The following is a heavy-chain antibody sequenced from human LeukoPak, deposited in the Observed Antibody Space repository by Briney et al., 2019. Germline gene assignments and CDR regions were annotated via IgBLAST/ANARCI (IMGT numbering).Heavy chain of an antibody. Sequence: GGSLRLSCAASGFTFDDYAMHWVRQAPGKGLEWVSGISWNSGSIGYADSVKGRFTISRDNSKNTLYLQMNSLRAEDTAVYCCARDQYSSSSVPHYYYYYGMDVWGQGTTVTVSS. J-gene: IGHJ6*02. CDR1: GFTFDDYA. CDR2: ISWNSGSI. V-gene: IGHV3-9*01. CDR3: ARDQYSSSSVPHYYYYYGMDV. D-gene: IGHD6-6*01.